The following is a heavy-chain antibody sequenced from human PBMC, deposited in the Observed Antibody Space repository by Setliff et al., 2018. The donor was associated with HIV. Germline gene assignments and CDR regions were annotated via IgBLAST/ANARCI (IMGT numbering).Heavy chain of an antibody. CDR3: ARVRGYGLRGFDY. CDR2: ISGCGSGSRT. D-gene: IGHD3-22*01. CDR1: GSTFNFFA. V-gene: IGHV3-23*01. Sequence: PGGSLRLSCTAPGSTFNFFAVSWVRQAPGKGLEWISGISGCGSGSRTDYVDSVKGRFTISRDNSKNTLYFQMNSLRVEDTAVYYCARVRGYGLRGFDYWGQGTLVTVSS. J-gene: IGHJ4*02.